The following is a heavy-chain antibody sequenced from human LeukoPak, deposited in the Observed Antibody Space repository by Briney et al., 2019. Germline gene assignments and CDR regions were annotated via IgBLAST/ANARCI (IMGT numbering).Heavy chain of an antibody. CDR2: IYYSGST. CDR3: AREMVGERGWFDP. D-gene: IGHD2-15*01. J-gene: IGHJ5*02. V-gene: IGHV4-59*01. CDR1: GGSISSYY. Sequence: SETLSLTCTVSGGSISSYYWSWIRQPPGKGLEWIGYIYYSGSTNYNPSLKSRVTISVDTSKNQSSLKLSSVTAADTAVYYCAREMVGERGWFDPWGQGTLVTVSS.